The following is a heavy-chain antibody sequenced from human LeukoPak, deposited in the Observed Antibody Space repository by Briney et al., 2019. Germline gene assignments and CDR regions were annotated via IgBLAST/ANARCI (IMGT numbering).Heavy chain of an antibody. Sequence: PSETLSLTCTVSGGSISIYYWSWIRQPAGKGLEWIGRIYTSGSTNYNPSLKSRVTMSVDTSKNQFSLKLSSVTAADTAVYYCASEGYYDSSGYYSWGQGTLVTVSS. J-gene: IGHJ4*02. V-gene: IGHV4-4*07. D-gene: IGHD3-22*01. CDR3: ASEGYYDSSGYYS. CDR2: IYTSGST. CDR1: GGSISIYY.